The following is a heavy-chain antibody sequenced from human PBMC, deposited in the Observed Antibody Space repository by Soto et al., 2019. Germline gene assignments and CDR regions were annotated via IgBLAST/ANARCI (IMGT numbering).Heavy chain of an antibody. V-gene: IGHV4-59*08. CDR3: ARLLRRYYFDY. CDR1: GGSISSYY. Sequence: QVQLQESGPGLVKPSETLSLTCTVSGGSISSYYWSWIRQPPGKGLEWIGYIYYSGSTNYNPSLKSRVTISVDTSKNQFSLKLSSVTAADTAVYYCARLLRRYYFDYWGQGTLVTVSS. CDR2: IYYSGST. D-gene: IGHD6-13*01. J-gene: IGHJ4*02.